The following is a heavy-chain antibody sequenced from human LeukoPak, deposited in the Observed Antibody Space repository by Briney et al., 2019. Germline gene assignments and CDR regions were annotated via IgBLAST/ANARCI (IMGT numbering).Heavy chain of an antibody. D-gene: IGHD3-22*01. CDR2: INHSGST. CDR1: GGSFSGHY. J-gene: IGHJ4*02. V-gene: IGHV4-34*01. Sequence: SETLSLTCAVYGGSFSGHYWSWIRQPPGKGLEWIGEINHSGSTNYNPSLKSRVTISVDTSKNQFSLRLSSVTAADTAVYYCARHVHVSMIVVILSDYFDYWGRGTPVSVSS. CDR3: ARHVHVSMIVVILSDYFDY.